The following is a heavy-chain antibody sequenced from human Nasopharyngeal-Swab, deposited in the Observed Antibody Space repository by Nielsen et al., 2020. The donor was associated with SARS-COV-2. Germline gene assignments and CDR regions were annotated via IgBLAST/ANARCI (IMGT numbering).Heavy chain of an antibody. CDR2: ITSSSRYI. Sequence: GESLKISCAASGFTFSDYSMNWVRQTPGKGLAWVSSITSSSRYIYYADSVKGRFTISRDNGKNSLYLQMSSLRAEDTAVYYCVRALNDNGDYVGDYWGQGTLATVSS. CDR1: GFTFSDYS. J-gene: IGHJ4*02. V-gene: IGHV3-21*01. CDR3: VRALNDNGDYVGDY. D-gene: IGHD4-17*01.